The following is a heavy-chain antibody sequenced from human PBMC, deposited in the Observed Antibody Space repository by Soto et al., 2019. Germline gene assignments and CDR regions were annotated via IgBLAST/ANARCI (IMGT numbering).Heavy chain of an antibody. Sequence: EVQLVESGGGLIQPGGSLRLSCAASGFTVSSTYMSWVRQAPGKGLEWVSAIYAGGGTYYADSVKGRFTISRDSSKNTLYLQMNSLRAEDTAVYYCASGGTSFFKFDYWGQGTLVTVSS. J-gene: IGHJ4*02. CDR2: IYAGGGT. CDR3: ASGGTSFFKFDY. D-gene: IGHD2-15*01. CDR1: GFTVSSTY. V-gene: IGHV3-53*01.